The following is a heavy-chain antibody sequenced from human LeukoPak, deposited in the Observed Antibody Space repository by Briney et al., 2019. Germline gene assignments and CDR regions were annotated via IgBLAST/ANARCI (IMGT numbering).Heavy chain of an antibody. Sequence: QPGGSLRLSCAASGFTFSSYAMSWVRQAPGKGLGWVSAISGSGGSTYCADSVKGRFTISRDNSKNTLYLQMNSLRAEDTAVYYCAKVQRYSSSWYLDYWGQGTLVTVSS. CDR3: AKVQRYSSSWYLDY. CDR2: ISGSGGST. V-gene: IGHV3-23*01. J-gene: IGHJ4*02. CDR1: GFTFSSYA. D-gene: IGHD6-13*01.